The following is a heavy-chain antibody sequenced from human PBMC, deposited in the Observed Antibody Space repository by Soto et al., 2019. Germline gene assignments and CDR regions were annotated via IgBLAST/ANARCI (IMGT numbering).Heavy chain of an antibody. D-gene: IGHD2-8*02. Sequence: SETLSLTCSVSGTSIRSSNYYWGWVRQPPGKGLEWIGSINYNGRAYQNPSLKSRATISIDTSENQFSLKLTSVTAADTAMYFCARLSGGRSVYFDPWGQGILVTVSS. V-gene: IGHV4-39*01. CDR2: INYNGRA. CDR3: ARLSGGRSVYFDP. CDR1: GTSIRSSNYY. J-gene: IGHJ5*02.